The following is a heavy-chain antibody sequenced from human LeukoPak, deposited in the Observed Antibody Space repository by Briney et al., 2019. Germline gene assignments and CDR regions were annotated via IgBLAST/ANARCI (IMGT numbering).Heavy chain of an antibody. CDR3: AKDQNLFVVVVAATSQH. V-gene: IGHV3-30*02. CDR1: GFTFNSYG. CDR2: IRYDGSNK. Sequence: GGSLRLPCAASGFTFNSYGMHWVRQAPGKGLEWVAFIRYDGSNKYYADSVKGRFTISRDNSKNTLYLQMNSLRAEDTAVYYCAKDQNLFVVVVAATSQHWGQGTLVTVSS. D-gene: IGHD2-15*01. J-gene: IGHJ1*01.